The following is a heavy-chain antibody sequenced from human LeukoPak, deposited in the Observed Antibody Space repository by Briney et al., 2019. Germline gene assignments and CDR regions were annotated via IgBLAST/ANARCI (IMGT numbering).Heavy chain of an antibody. CDR3: AKDDYYDSSGLAQTDY. D-gene: IGHD3-22*01. Sequence: QAGGSLRLSCAASGFTFSSYGMSWVRQAPGKGLEWVSAISGSGGSTYYADSVKGRFTISRDNSKNTLYLQMNSLRAEDTAVYYCAKDDYYDSSGLAQTDYWGQGTLVTVSS. CDR2: ISGSGGST. CDR1: GFTFSSYG. V-gene: IGHV3-23*01. J-gene: IGHJ4*02.